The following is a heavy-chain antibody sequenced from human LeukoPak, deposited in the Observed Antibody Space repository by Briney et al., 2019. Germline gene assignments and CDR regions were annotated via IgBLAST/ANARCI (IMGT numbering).Heavy chain of an antibody. Sequence: SETLSLTCAVSGGSISSGGYSWSWIRQPPGKGLEWIGYIYYSGSTNYNPSLKSRVTISVDTSKNQFSLKLSSVTAADTAVYYCARVSYYYDSSGYYYWGQGTLVTVSS. D-gene: IGHD3-22*01. CDR1: GGSISSGGYS. CDR2: IYYSGST. J-gene: IGHJ4*02. V-gene: IGHV4-30-2*01. CDR3: ARVSYYYDSSGYYY.